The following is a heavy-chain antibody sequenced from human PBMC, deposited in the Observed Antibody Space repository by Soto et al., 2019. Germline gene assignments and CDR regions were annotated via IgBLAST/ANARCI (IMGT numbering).Heavy chain of an antibody. J-gene: IGHJ4*02. D-gene: IGHD2-15*01. Sequence: QVQLVESGGGVVQPGRSLRLSCAASGFTFSSYGMHWVRQAPGKGLEWVAVIWYDGSNKYYADSVKGRFTISRDNSKNTLYLQMNSLRAEDTAVYYCASDLGYCSGDSCPRLGIIDYWGQGTLVTVSS. CDR3: ASDLGYCSGDSCPRLGIIDY. V-gene: IGHV3-33*01. CDR2: IWYDGSNK. CDR1: GFTFSSYG.